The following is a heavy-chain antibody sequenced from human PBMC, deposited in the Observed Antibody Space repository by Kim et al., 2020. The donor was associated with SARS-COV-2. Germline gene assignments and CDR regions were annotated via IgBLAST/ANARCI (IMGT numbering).Heavy chain of an antibody. CDR1: GYTFTGYY. CDR2: INPNSGGT. CDR3: ARDLGVSGWANWFDP. Sequence: ASVKVSCKASGYTFTGYYMHWVRQAPGQGLEWMGRINPNSGGTNYAQKFQGRVTMTRDTSISTAYMELSRLRSDDTAVYYCARDLGVSGWANWFDPWGHGTLVTVSS. V-gene: IGHV1-2*06. J-gene: IGHJ5*02. D-gene: IGHD3-10*01.